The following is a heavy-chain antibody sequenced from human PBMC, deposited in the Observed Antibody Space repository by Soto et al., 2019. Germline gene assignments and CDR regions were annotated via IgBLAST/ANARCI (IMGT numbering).Heavy chain of an antibody. CDR3: ARGAKYYDILTGPTFDP. Sequence: ASVKVSCKASGYTFTSYGISWVRQAPGQGLEWMGWISAYNGNTNCAQKLQGRVTMTTDTSTSTAYMELRSLRSDDTAVYYCARGAKYYDILTGPTFDPWGQGTLVTVSS. CDR1: GYTFTSYG. J-gene: IGHJ5*02. V-gene: IGHV1-18*01. CDR2: ISAYNGNT. D-gene: IGHD3-9*01.